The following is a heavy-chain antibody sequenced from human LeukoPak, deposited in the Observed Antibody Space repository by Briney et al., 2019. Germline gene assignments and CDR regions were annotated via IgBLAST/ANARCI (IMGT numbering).Heavy chain of an antibody. Sequence: SETLSLTCTVSGGSISSYYWTWIRHPAGKGLEWIGRIHPSGTTSHNPSLKSRVIMSLDMSNNQFSLKVRSVTAADTAVYYCARETEVPGGRSWDFWGQGTLVTVSS. D-gene: IGHD6-19*01. J-gene: IGHJ4*02. CDR3: ARETEVPGGRSWDF. CDR1: GGSISSYY. CDR2: IHPSGTT. V-gene: IGHV4-4*07.